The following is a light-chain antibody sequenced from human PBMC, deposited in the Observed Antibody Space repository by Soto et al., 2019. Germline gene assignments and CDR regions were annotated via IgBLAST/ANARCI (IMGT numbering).Light chain of an antibody. CDR3: QQRSNWPPIT. V-gene: IGKV3-15*01. CDR2: GAS. J-gene: IGKJ5*01. Sequence: EIVMTQSPATPSVSPGERATFSCRASQSVSSNLAWYQQKPGQAPRLLIYGASIRATGIPARFSGSGSGTEFTLTISSLEPEDAAVYYCQQRSNWPPITFGQGTRLEIK. CDR1: QSVSSN.